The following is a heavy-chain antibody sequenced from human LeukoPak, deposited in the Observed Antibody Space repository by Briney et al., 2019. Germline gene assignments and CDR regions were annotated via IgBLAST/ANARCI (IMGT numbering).Heavy chain of an antibody. D-gene: IGHD3-22*01. Sequence: GGSLRLSCAASGFTFSSYSMKWVRQAPGKGLEWVSSISRSSNYKYYADSVKGRFTISRDNAKNSLYLQMNSLRAEDTALYYCASSRYDSSGYYGIIGYWGQGTLVTVSS. CDR2: ISRSSNYK. V-gene: IGHV3-21*01. CDR1: GFTFSSYS. J-gene: IGHJ4*02. CDR3: ASSRYDSSGYYGIIGY.